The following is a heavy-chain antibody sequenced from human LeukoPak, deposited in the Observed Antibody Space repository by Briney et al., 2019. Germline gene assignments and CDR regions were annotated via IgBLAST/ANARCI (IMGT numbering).Heavy chain of an antibody. V-gene: IGHV3-53*01. Sequence: PGGSLRLSCTASEFTVSSNHMSWVRQAPGKGLEWVSVIYRDGSTYYADSVKGRFTISRDNSRNTLYLQMNSLRAEDTAVYYCARDVIVRGFGEAPDYYYGMDVWGQGTTVTVSS. D-gene: IGHD3-10*01. CDR3: ARDVIVRGFGEAPDYYYGMDV. CDR2: IYRDGST. J-gene: IGHJ6*02. CDR1: EFTVSSNH.